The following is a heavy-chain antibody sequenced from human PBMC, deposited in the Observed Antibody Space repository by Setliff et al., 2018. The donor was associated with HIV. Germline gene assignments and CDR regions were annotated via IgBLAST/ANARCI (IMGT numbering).Heavy chain of an antibody. CDR2: IYYSGST. CDR3: ARVSYYYDSSGYYVGRRYYYYMDV. J-gene: IGHJ6*03. V-gene: IGHV4-39*01. Sequence: SETLSLTCAVSGGSIPSSSYYWGWIRQPPGKGLEWIGSIYYSGSTYYNPSLKSRVTISVDTSKNQFSLKLSSVTAADTAVYYCARVSYYYDSSGYYVGRRYYYYMDVWGKGTTVTVSS. CDR1: GGSIPSSSYY. D-gene: IGHD3-22*01.